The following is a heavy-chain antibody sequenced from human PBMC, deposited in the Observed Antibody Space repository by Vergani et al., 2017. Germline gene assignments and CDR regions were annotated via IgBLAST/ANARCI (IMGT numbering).Heavy chain of an antibody. J-gene: IGHJ4*02. CDR3: ASQVAVAGFEYSFDY. D-gene: IGHD6-19*01. CDR1: VYTFTGYY. CDR2: IIPILGIA. Sequence: QVQLVQSGAEVKKPGASVKVSCKASVYTFTGYYMHWVRQAPGQGLEWMGRIIPILGIANYAQKFQGSVTITADKSTSTAYMELSSLRSEDTAVYYCASQVAVAGFEYSFDYWGQGTLVTVSS. V-gene: IGHV1-69*09.